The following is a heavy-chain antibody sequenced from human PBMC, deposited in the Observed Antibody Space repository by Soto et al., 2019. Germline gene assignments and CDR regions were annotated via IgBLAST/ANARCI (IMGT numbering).Heavy chain of an antibody. J-gene: IGHJ6*02. D-gene: IGHD3-10*01. V-gene: IGHV4-34*01. CDR2: INHSGST. CDR3: ARDLSEGWFGAYYYYGMDV. CDR1: GGSFSGYY. Sequence: PSETLSLTCAVYGGSFSGYYWSWIRQPPGKGLEWIGEINHSGSTNYNPSLRSRVTISVDTSKNQFSLRVNSVTAADTAVYYCARDLSEGWFGAYYYYGMDVWGQGTTVTVSS.